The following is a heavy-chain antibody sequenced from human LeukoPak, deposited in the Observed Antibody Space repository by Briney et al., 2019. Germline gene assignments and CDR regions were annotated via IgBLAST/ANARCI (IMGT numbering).Heavy chain of an antibody. CDR2: VDPEDGET. CDR1: GYTFTDYY. J-gene: IGHJ4*02. D-gene: IGHD2-15*01. CDR3: AINPGAYCSGGSCSADY. V-gene: IGHV1-69-2*01. Sequence: ASVKVSCKVSGYTFTDYYMHWVQQAPGKGLEWMRLVDPEDGETIYAEKFQGRVTITADTSTDTAYMELSSLRSEDTAVYYCAINPGAYCSGGSCSADYWGQGTLVTVSS.